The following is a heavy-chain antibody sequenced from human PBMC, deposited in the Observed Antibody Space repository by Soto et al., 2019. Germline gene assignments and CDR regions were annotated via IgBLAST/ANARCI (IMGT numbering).Heavy chain of an antibody. CDR2: INPKSGGT. CDR3: ARDLKYYDILTGYYKEGYYFDY. V-gene: IGHV1-2*02. Sequence: ASVKFSCTGSGYTFTGYHMHWVRQAPGQGLEWMGWINPKSGGTNYAQKFQGRVTMTRDTSFSTAYMELSRLRSDDTAIYYCARDLKYYDILTGYYKEGYYFDYWGQGTLVTVSS. CDR1: GYTFTGYH. J-gene: IGHJ4*02. D-gene: IGHD3-9*01.